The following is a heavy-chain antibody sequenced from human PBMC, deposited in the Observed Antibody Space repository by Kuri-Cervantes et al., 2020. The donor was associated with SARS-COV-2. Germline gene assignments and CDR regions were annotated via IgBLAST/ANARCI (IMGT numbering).Heavy chain of an antibody. CDR1: GGSISSGGHY. D-gene: IGHD1-1*01. J-gene: IGHJ4*02. Sequence: LRLSCTVSGGSISSGGHYWSWIRQPPGKGLEWIGYIYHSGSTYYNPSLKSRVTISVDRSKNQFSLKLSSVTAADTAVYYCARESGTTGVDYWGQGTLVTVSS. CDR2: IYHSGST. V-gene: IGHV4-30-2*01. CDR3: ARESGTTGVDY.